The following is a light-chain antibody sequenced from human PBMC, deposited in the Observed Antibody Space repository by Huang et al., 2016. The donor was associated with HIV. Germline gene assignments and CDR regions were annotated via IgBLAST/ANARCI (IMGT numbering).Light chain of an antibody. CDR2: KAS. V-gene: IGKV1-5*03. J-gene: IGKJ2*01. CDR3: QQYNSYSYT. Sequence: DIQMTQSPSTLSASVGERVTITCRASQSISRWVAWYQQKPGKAPKLLSYKASSLQSGLASRFSGSGSGTEFTLTISSLPPDDFATYYCQQYNSYSYTFGQGTKLEIK. CDR1: QSISRW.